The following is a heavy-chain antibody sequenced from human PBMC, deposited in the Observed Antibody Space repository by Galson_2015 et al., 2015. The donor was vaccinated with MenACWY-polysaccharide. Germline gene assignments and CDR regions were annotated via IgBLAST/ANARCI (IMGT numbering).Heavy chain of an antibody. D-gene: IGHD1-26*01. CDR1: DYSIRSGYF. CDR2: IFHSGTT. J-gene: IGHJ4*02. V-gene: IGHV4-38-2*01. CDR3: ARVEKYSGSFYILY. Sequence: TLSLTCAVSDYSIRSGYFWGWIRQPPGKGLEWIASIFHSGTTYYNPSLKSRVTISVDTSKNQFSLKSSSVTAADTAVYYCARVEKYSGSFYILYWGQGTLVTVSS.